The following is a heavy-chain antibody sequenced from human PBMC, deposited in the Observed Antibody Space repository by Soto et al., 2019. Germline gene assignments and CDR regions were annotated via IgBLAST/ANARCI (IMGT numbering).Heavy chain of an antibody. Sequence: ASVKVSCKASGYTFTSYGISWVRQAPGQGLEWMRWISAYNGNTNYAQKLQGRVTMTTDTSTSTAYMELRSLRSDDTAVYYCARSGYYYGSGDAFDIWGQGTMVTVSS. V-gene: IGHV1-18*01. CDR1: GYTFTSYG. D-gene: IGHD3-10*01. CDR3: ARSGYYYGSGDAFDI. J-gene: IGHJ3*02. CDR2: ISAYNGNT.